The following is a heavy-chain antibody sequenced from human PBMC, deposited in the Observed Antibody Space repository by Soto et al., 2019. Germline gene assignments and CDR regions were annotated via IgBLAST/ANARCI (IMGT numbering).Heavy chain of an antibody. D-gene: IGHD6-6*01. CDR3: ARTHSSSSYYYYYYIDV. J-gene: IGHJ6*03. CDR1: GYTFTSYG. V-gene: IGHV1-18*01. CDR2: ISAYNGNT. Sequence: QVQLVQSGAEVKKPGASVKVSCKASGYTFTSYGISWVRQAPGQGLEWMGWISAYNGNTNYAQKLQGRVTITTDTSTSTAYMELRSLRSDDTAVYYCARTHSSSSYYYYYYIDVWGKGTTVTVSS.